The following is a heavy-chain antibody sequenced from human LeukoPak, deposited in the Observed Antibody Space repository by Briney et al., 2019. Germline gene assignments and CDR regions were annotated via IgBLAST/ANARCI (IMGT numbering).Heavy chain of an antibody. D-gene: IGHD6-19*01. J-gene: IGHJ4*02. V-gene: IGHV4-59*01. Sequence: PSETLSLTCTISGGSITGYYWSWIRQPPGKGLEWIGYIYYSGSTSYNPSLKSRVTISVDTSKNQFSLKLSSVTAADTAVYYCASGWYDAGGDHYWGQGTLVTVSS. CDR3: ASGWYDAGGDHY. CDR1: GGSITGYY. CDR2: IYYSGST.